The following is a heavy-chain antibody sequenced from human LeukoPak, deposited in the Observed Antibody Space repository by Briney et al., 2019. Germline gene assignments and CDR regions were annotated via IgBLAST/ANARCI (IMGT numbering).Heavy chain of an antibody. D-gene: IGHD1-26*01. V-gene: IGHV3-21*01. CDR3: ARDGEWELRPDLFDY. Sequence: PGGSLRLSCAASGFTFSSYSMNWVRQAPGKGLEWVSSISSSSSYIYYADSVKGRFTISRDNAKNSLSLQMNSLRAEDTAVYYCARDGEWELRPDLFDYWGQGTLVTVSS. CDR1: GFTFSSYS. CDR2: ISSSSSYI. J-gene: IGHJ4*02.